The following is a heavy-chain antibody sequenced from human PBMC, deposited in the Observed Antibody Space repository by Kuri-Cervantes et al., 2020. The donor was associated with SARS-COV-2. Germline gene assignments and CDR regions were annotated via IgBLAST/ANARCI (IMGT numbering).Heavy chain of an antibody. CDR3: ARAGERYYDFWSGHLPNDAVDV. D-gene: IGHD3-3*01. CDR1: GFIFSSDS. Sequence: GGSLRLSCTASGFIFSSDSMNWVRQDPGKGLEWVSYISSSGTTTYYADSVKGRFTISRGNAKKSLYVQMNSLRAVDTAVYYCARAGERYYDFWSGHLPNDAVDVWGRGTMVTVSS. V-gene: IGHV3-48*04. J-gene: IGHJ3*01. CDR2: ISSSGTTT.